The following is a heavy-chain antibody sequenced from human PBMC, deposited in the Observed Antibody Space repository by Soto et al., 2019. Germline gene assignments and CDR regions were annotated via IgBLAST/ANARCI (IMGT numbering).Heavy chain of an antibody. D-gene: IGHD6-19*01. J-gene: IGHJ1*01. CDR2: TYYRSKWYN. CDR1: GDSVSSNSAA. V-gene: IGHV6-1*01. CDR3: ARDRGIAVAGTFLKPFYC. Sequence: LSLTCAISGDSVSSNSAAWNWIRQSPSRGLEWLGRTYYRSKWYNDYAVSVKSRITINPDSSKNQFSLQLNSVTPEDTAVYYCARDRGIAVAGTFLKPFYCWGQGTLVTVSS.